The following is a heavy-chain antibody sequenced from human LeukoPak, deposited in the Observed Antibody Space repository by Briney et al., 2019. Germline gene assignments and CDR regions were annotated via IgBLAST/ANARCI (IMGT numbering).Heavy chain of an antibody. V-gene: IGHV3-53*01. CDR1: GFTVRSNY. D-gene: IGHD6-19*01. Sequence: PGGSLRLFCAASGFTVRSNYMSWVRQAPGKGVEWVSGIYSGCTTYYAYSVKGRFIISRDGSGNKLYLQMNSLRVEDTAVYFCAREIPLAGTFYFDNWGQGTLVTVSS. CDR3: AREIPLAGTFYFDN. CDR2: IYSGCTT. J-gene: IGHJ4*02.